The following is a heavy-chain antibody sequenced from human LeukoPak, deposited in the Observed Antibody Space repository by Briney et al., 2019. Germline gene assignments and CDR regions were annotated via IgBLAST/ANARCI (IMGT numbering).Heavy chain of an antibody. CDR3: ARGRRGGSCYSCRWFDP. V-gene: IGHV1-8*01. Sequence: ASVKVSCKASGYTFISYDINWVRQATGQGLEWMGWMNPNSGNTGYAQKFQGRVTMTRNTSISTAYMELSSLRPEDTAVYYCARGRRGGSCYSCRWFDPWGQGTLVTVSS. CDR1: GYTFISYD. D-gene: IGHD2-15*01. CDR2: MNPNSGNT. J-gene: IGHJ5*02.